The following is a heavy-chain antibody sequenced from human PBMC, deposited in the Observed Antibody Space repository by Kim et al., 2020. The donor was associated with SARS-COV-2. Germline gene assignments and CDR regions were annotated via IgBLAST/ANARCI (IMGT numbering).Heavy chain of an antibody. V-gene: IGHV3-43*01. CDR3: TRSDWLHDYAMDV. J-gene: IGHJ6*02. CDR2: ISWDGGST. CDR1: GFNFDDFS. Sequence: GGSLRLSCAASGFNFDDFSMHWVRQAPGKGLEWVSLISWDGGSTYYADSVRGRFTISRDNSKNSLYLHMNSLRSEDTALYYCTRSDWLHDYAMDVWGQGTTVTVS. D-gene: IGHD2-21*02.